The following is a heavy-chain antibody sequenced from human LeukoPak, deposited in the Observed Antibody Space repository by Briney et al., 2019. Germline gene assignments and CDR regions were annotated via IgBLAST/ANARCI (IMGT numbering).Heavy chain of an antibody. V-gene: IGHV1-8*01. CDR3: ARAPFCSSTGCFYWFDP. D-gene: IGHD2-2*01. Sequence: ASVKVSCEASGYAFTSYDINWVRQATGQGLEWMGWMRPNSGNTGYAQKFQGRVTMTRNTSISTAYMELSSLRSEDTAVYYCARAPFCSSTGCFYWFDPWGQGTLVTVSS. CDR1: GYAFTSYD. CDR2: MRPNSGNT. J-gene: IGHJ5*02.